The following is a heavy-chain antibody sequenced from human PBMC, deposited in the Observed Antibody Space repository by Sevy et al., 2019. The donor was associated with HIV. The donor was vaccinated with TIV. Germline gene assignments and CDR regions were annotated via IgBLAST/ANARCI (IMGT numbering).Heavy chain of an antibody. J-gene: IGHJ4*02. V-gene: IGHV3-23*01. CDR1: GFTFSKYS. D-gene: IGHD2-8*01. CDR2: FSFGSGRI. CDR3: AREGCTKPHDY. Sequence: GGSRRLSCEASGFTFSKYSMSWVRQAPGKGLEWVSTFSFGSGRINYADSVKGRFTISRDDSKNTLYLQMNSLRAEDTAVYYCAREGCTKPHDYWGQGTLVTVSS.